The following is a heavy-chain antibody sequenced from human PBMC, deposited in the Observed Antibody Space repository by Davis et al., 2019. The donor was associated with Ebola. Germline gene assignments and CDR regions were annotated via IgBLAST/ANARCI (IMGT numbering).Heavy chain of an antibody. CDR2: IYYSGST. CDR1: GGSISSSSYY. V-gene: IGHV4-61*05. CDR3: ARLPDSSGQPGLDY. J-gene: IGHJ4*02. Sequence: MPSETLSLTCTVSGGSISSSSYYWSWIRQPPGKGLEWIGYIYYSGSTNYNPSLKSRVTISVDTSKNQFSLKLSSVTAADTAVYYCARLPDSSGQPGLDYWGQGTLVTVSS. D-gene: IGHD3-22*01.